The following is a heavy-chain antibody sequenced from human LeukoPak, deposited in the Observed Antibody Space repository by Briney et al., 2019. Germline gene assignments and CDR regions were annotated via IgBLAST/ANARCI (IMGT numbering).Heavy chain of an antibody. CDR1: GGTFSSYA. J-gene: IGHJ4*02. Sequence: SVKVSCKASGGTFSSYAISWVRQAPGQGLEWMGGIIPIFGTANYAQKFQGRVTITADESTSTAYMELSSLRSEDTAVYYCARGRGYSGYDVSDFDYWGQGTLVTVSS. D-gene: IGHD5-12*01. CDR2: IIPIFGTA. CDR3: ARGRGYSGYDVSDFDY. V-gene: IGHV1-69*13.